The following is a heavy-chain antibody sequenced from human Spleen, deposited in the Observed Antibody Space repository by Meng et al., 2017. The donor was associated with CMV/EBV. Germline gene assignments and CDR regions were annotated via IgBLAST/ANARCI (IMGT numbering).Heavy chain of an antibody. J-gene: IGHJ4*02. D-gene: IGHD3-10*01. V-gene: IGHV3-7*03. CDR3: VKDPSPNFYDSGYYFDY. CDR2: IKEDGSER. CDR1: GFPFGSYW. Sequence: GGSLRLSCAAFGFPFGSYWVTWVRQAPGKGLQWVANIKEDGSERNYLDSVKGRFTISRDNAQNSLYLQMNSLRPEDTAFYYCVKDPSPNFYDSGYYFDYWGQGTLVTVSS.